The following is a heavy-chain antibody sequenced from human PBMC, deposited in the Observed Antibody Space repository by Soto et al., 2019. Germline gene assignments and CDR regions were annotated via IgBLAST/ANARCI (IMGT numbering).Heavy chain of an antibody. CDR3: ARNSAGIAASVSWSDP. V-gene: IGHV4-34*01. CDR2: INHSGST. CDR1: GGSFSGYY. J-gene: IGHJ5*02. D-gene: IGHD6-13*01. Sequence: SETLSLTCAVYGGSFSGYYWSWIRQPPGKGLEWLGEINHSGSTNYNPSLKSRVTISVDTSKNQFSLKLSSVTAAVTAVYYCARNSAGIAASVSWSDPWGQGTLVIVSS.